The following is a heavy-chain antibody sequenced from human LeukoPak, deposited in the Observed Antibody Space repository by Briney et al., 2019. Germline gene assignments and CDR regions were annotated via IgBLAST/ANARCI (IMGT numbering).Heavy chain of an antibody. CDR1: EFTFSGYW. D-gene: IGHD7-27*01. V-gene: IGHV3-7*01. J-gene: IGHJ6*02. CDR3: ATYKNWVAGDV. Sequence: QTGGSLRLSCAASEFTFSGYWMSWVRQAPGKGPEWVANIKEDGSEKQYVDSVKGRFTVSRDNAKNSLFLQMNSLRLEDTAVYYCATYKNWVAGDVWGQGTTVSVSS. CDR2: IKEDGSEK.